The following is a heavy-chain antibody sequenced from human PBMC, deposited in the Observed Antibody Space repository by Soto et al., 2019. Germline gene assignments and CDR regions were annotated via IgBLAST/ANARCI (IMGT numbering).Heavy chain of an antibody. D-gene: IGHD1-26*01. CDR1: GFTFSSYD. CDR3: ARGGSGSYSEYYFDY. Sequence: WSLRLSCAASGFTFSSYDMHWVRQATGKGLEWVSAIGTAGDTYYPGSVKGRFTISRENAKNSLYLQMNSLRAGDTAVYYCARGGSGSYSEYYFDYWGQGTLVTVSS. CDR2: IGTAGDT. V-gene: IGHV3-13*01. J-gene: IGHJ4*02.